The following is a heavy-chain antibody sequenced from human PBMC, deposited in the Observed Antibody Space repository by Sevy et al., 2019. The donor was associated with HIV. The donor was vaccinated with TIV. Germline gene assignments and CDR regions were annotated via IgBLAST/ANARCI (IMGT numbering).Heavy chain of an antibody. V-gene: IGHV3-30*03. CDR3: ARDRGEILSSAFDY. D-gene: IGHD3-16*01. Sequence: GGSLRLSCVGSGFSFSDHRMHWVRQAPGEGLEWMAVISYDGRNTKYKADSVKGRFTISRDNSKNTRYLQMNSLRDEDTAIYYCARDRGEILSSAFDYWGQGTLVTVSS. CDR2: ISYDGRNTK. J-gene: IGHJ4*02. CDR1: GFSFSDHR.